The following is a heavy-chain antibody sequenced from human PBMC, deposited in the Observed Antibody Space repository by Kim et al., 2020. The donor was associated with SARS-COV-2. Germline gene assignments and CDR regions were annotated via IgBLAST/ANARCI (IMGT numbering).Heavy chain of an antibody. V-gene: IGHV3-23*03. CDR3: AKGTKGKNFWSGYHLYGMDV. Sequence: GGSLRLSCAASGFTFSSYAMSWVRQAPGKGLEWVSVIYSGGSSTYYADSVKGRFTISRDNSKNTLYLQMNSLRAEDTAVYYCAKGTKGKNFWSGYHLYGMDVWGQGTTVTVSS. CDR2: IYSGGSST. CDR1: GFTFSSYA. D-gene: IGHD3-3*01. J-gene: IGHJ6*02.